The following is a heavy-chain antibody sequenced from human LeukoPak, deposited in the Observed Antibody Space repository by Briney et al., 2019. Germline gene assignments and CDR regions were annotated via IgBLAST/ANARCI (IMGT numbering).Heavy chain of an antibody. Sequence: PGGSLRLSCAASGFTFSSYSMNWVRQAPGKGLEWVSSISSSSSYIYYADLVKGRFIISRDNAKNSLYLQMNSLRAEDTAVYYCARDEQLGGQHWGQGTLVTVSS. D-gene: IGHD6-6*01. CDR2: ISSSSSYI. V-gene: IGHV3-21*01. J-gene: IGHJ1*01. CDR1: GFTFSSYS. CDR3: ARDEQLGGQH.